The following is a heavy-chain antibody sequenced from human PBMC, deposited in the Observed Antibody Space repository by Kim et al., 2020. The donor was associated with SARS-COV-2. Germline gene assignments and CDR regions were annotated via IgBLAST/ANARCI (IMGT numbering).Heavy chain of an antibody. CDR3: ARQDRRSAFDI. CDR2: IYYSGST. CDR1: GGSISSYY. V-gene: IGHV4-59*08. Sequence: SETLSLTCTVSGGSISSYYWSWIRQPPGKGLEWIGYIYYSGSTNYNPSLKSRVTISVDTSKNQFSLKLSSVTAADTAVYYCARQDRRSAFDIWGQGTMVTVSS. J-gene: IGHJ3*02.